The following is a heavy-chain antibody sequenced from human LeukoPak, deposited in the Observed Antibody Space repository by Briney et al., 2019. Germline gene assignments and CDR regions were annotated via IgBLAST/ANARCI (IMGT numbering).Heavy chain of an antibody. CDR3: ARDRGDYDSSGYYGYFDY. CDR2: IYYSGST. V-gene: IGHV4-30-4*01. J-gene: IGHJ4*02. D-gene: IGHD3-22*01. Sequence: PSQTLSLTCTVSGGSISSGDYYWSWIRQPPGKGLGWIGYIYYSGSTYYNPSLKSRVTISVDTSKNQFSLKLSSVTAADTAVYYCARDRGDYDSSGYYGYFDYWGQGALVTVSS. CDR1: GGSISSGDYY.